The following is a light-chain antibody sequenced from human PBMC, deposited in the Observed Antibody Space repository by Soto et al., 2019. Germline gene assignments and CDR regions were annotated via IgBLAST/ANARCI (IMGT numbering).Light chain of an antibody. V-gene: IGKV3-11*01. CDR3: HTRGTWPKT. Sequence: EIVLTPSPATPSLYPGERATLSCRASQSVGRYLAWYQHKPGQAPRLLIYDASNGATGVPARFSGSGSGTDFTLTISSLEPEDFAVYYSHTRGTWPKTCGGGTKV. J-gene: IGKJ4*01. CDR1: QSVGRY. CDR2: DAS.